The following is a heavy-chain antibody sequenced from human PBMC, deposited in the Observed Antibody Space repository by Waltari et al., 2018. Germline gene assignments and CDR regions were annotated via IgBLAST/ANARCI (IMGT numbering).Heavy chain of an antibody. D-gene: IGHD6-13*01. CDR2: ISGSGGST. CDR1: GFTFSSYA. CDR3: AKVAAAGSPSADIDY. V-gene: IGHV3-23*01. J-gene: IGHJ4*02. Sequence: EVQLLESWGGLVQPGGSLRLSCAASGFTFSSYAMSWVRPAPGKGLEWVSAISGSGGSTYYADSVKGRFTSSRDNSKNTLYLQMNSLRAEDTAVYYCAKVAAAGSPSADIDYWGQGTLVTVSS.